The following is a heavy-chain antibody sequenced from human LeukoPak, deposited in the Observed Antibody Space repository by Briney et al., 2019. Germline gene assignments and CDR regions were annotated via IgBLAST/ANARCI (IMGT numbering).Heavy chain of an antibody. V-gene: IGHV1-46*01. CDR3: ARDTTVVTWGLETYYYYMDV. CDR2: INPGGGST. Sequence: ASVKVSCKASGYTFTSNYMHWVRQAPGQGLEWMGIINPGGGSTNYAQKFQGRVIMTRDTSTSTIYMEMSSLRSEDTAVYYCARDTTVVTWGLETYYYYMDVWGKGTTVTVSS. J-gene: IGHJ6*03. D-gene: IGHD4-23*01. CDR1: GYTFTSNY.